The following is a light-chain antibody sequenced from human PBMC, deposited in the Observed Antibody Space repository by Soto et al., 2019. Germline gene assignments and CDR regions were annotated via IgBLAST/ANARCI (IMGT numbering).Light chain of an antibody. V-gene: IGKV3-20*01. Sequence: EIVLTQSPGTLSLSPGERPALSCRASRSVSSCYLAWYQQKPGQAPRLLIYGASSRATGIPDRFSGRGSGTDFTLTISRLEPEDFAVYYCQQYGYLPRTFGEGTKVDIK. CDR3: QQYGYLPRT. CDR2: GAS. J-gene: IGKJ1*01. CDR1: RSVSSCY.